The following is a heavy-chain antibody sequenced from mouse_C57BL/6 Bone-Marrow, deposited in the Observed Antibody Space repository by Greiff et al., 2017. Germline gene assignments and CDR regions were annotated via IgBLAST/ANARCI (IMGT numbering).Heavy chain of an antibody. D-gene: IGHD4-1*01. CDR1: GFTFSSYG. V-gene: IGHV5-6*02. CDR3: ECRANWSY. Sequence: EVMLVESGGDLVKPGGSLKLSCAASGFTFSSYGMSWVRQTPDKRLEWVATISSGGSYTYYPDSVKGRFTISRDNANNTLYLQMSSLKSEDTAMYYCECRANWSYWGQGTLVTVSA. J-gene: IGHJ3*01. CDR2: ISSGGSYT.